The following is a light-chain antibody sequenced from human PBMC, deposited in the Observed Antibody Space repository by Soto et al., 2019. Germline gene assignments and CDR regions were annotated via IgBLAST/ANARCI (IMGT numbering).Light chain of an antibody. CDR2: GAS. CDR1: QSVSSSY. CDR3: QQYGSSHPMYT. V-gene: IGKV3-20*01. Sequence: IVLTQSPGTLSLSPGERATLSCRASQSVSSSYLAWYQQKPGQAPRLLIYGASSRATGIPDRFSGSGSGTDFTLTISRLEPEDFAVYYCQQYGSSHPMYTFGQGTKLEIK. J-gene: IGKJ2*01.